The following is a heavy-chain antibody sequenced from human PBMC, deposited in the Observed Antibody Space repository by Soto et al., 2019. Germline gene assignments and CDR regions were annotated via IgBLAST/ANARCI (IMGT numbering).Heavy chain of an antibody. CDR1: GYSFTTYG. J-gene: IGHJ6*02. Sequence: QVQLVQSGGEVKKPGASVKVSCKTSGYSFTTYGISWVRQAPGQGLEWMGWISAYNGNTNYAQKLQDRVTMTTDTSTSTAYMELRSLRSDDTAVYYCAREGPAPYYYYGMDVWGPGSTVTVSS. CDR3: AREGPAPYYYYGMDV. CDR2: ISAYNGNT. V-gene: IGHV1-18*01.